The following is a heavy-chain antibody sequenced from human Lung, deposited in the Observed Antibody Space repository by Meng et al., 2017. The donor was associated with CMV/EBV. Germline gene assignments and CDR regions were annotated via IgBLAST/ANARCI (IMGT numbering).Heavy chain of an antibody. Sequence: GSLRLSCTISGGSFSSYYCSWIRQSPGKGLEWIGYVHYSGTTNYNPSFKSRIYISIDTSKNQFSLELSSVTAADTAVYYCARGNYYYGLDVWGQGTTVTGSS. CDR2: VHYSGTT. J-gene: IGHJ6*02. CDR3: ARGNYYYGLDV. CDR1: GGSFSSYY. V-gene: IGHV4-59*01.